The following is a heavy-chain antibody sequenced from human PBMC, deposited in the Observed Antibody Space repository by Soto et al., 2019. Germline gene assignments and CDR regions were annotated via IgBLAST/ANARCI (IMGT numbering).Heavy chain of an antibody. CDR2: IWYDGSNK. J-gene: IGHJ6*02. CDR1: GFTFSSYG. D-gene: IGHD6-19*01. CDR3: ARDGVRAVAGIYYYYYGMDV. Sequence: GGSLRLSCAASGFTFSSYGMHWVRQAPGKGLEWVAVIWYDGSNKYYADSVKGRFTISRDNSKNTLYLQMNSLRAEGTAVYYCARDGVRAVAGIYYYYYGMDVWGQGTTVTVSS. V-gene: IGHV3-33*01.